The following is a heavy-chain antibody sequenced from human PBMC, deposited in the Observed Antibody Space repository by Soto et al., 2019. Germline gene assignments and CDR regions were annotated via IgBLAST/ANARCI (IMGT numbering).Heavy chain of an antibody. CDR1: GYTFTSYY. V-gene: IGHV1-2*04. Sequence: ASVKVSCKASGYTFTSYYMHWVRQAPGQGLEWMGMINPNSGSTNYAQKFQGWVTMTRDTSTSTAYMELSRLRSDDTAVYYCARELRAPYYDFWSGYSYGMDVWGQGTTVTVSS. D-gene: IGHD3-3*01. CDR3: ARELRAPYYDFWSGYSYGMDV. J-gene: IGHJ6*02. CDR2: INPNSGST.